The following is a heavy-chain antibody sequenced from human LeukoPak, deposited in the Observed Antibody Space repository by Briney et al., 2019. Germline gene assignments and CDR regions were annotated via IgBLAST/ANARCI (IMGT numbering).Heavy chain of an antibody. CDR1: GFIFSAYG. J-gene: IGHJ4*02. CDR2: IRYNGGNK. Sequence: PGGSLRLSCAASGFIFSAYGMHWVRQAPGKGLEWVAFIRYNGGNKYYADSVKGRFTISRDDSNNTLYLQMNSLRVDDTAVYYCAKRSSGLRFSEWLLNWGQGTLVTVSS. V-gene: IGHV3-30*02. D-gene: IGHD3-3*01. CDR3: AKRSSGLRFSEWLLN.